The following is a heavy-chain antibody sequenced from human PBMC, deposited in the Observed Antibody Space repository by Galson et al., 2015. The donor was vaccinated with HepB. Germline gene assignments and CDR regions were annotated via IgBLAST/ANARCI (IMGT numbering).Heavy chain of an antibody. CDR1: GYTFTSYG. CDR3: ARNAEYYYDSSGQRLYYFDY. J-gene: IGHJ4*02. V-gene: IGHV1-69*06. Sequence: SVKVSCKASGYTFTSYGISWVRQAPGQGLEWMGGIIPIFGTANYAQKFQGRVTITADKSTSTAYMELSSLRSEDTAVYYCARNAEYYYDSSGQRLYYFDYWGQGTLVTVSS. CDR2: IIPIFGTA. D-gene: IGHD3-22*01.